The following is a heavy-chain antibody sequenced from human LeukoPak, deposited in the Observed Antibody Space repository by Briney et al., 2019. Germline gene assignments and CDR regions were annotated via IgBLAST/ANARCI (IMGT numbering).Heavy chain of an antibody. CDR2: ISGSGGGT. CDR1: GFTFSSYA. V-gene: IGHV3-23*01. Sequence: GGSLRLSCAASGFTFSSYAMSWVRQAPGKGLEWVSAISGSGGGTYYADSVKGRFTISRDNSKNTLYLQMNSLRAEDTAVYCCAKGGDYDYVWGSYRLLDYWGQGTLVTVSS. D-gene: IGHD3-16*02. J-gene: IGHJ4*02. CDR3: AKGGDYDYVWGSYRLLDY.